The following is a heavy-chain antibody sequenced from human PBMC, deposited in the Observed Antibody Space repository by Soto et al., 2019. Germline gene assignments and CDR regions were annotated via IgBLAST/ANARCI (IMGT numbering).Heavy chain of an antibody. V-gene: IGHV1-69*13. CDR3: AREALGATWDY. CDR2: IIPMFGTT. Sequence: QVQLVQSGAEVKRPGSSVKVSCKASGGTFSSYVFDWVRQTPGQGLEWMGRIIPMFGTTDYAQKFQGRVTTSADESTTTAYMDLSSLRSDDTAVYYCAREALGATWDYWGQGTLVTVSS. CDR1: GGTFSSYV. J-gene: IGHJ4*02. D-gene: IGHD1-26*01.